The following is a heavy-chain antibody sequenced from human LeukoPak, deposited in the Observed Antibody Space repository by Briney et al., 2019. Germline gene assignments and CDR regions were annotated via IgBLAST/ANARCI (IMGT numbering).Heavy chain of an antibody. V-gene: IGHV4-61*01. CDR1: GGSVSSGSYY. CDR3: ASPRSSSWYGHGNYYYGMDV. CDR2: IYYSGST. J-gene: IGHJ6*02. Sequence: RPSETLSLTCTVSGGSVSSGSYYWSWIRQPPGKGLEWIGYIYYSGSTNYNPSLKSRVTISVDTSKNQFSLKLSSVTAADTAVYYCASPRSSSWYGHGNYYYGMDVWGQGTTVTVSS. D-gene: IGHD6-13*01.